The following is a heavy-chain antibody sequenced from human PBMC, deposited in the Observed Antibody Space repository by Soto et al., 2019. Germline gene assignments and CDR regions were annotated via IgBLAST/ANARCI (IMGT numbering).Heavy chain of an antibody. J-gene: IGHJ4*02. D-gene: IGHD4-17*01. CDR3: ARDPMTTVTDFDY. Sequence: GGSLRLSCAASGFTFSSYGMHWVRQAPGKGLEWVAVIWYGGSNKYYADSVKGRFTISRDNSKNTLYLQMNSLRAEDTAVYYCARDPMTTVTDFDYWGQGTLVTVSS. CDR2: IWYGGSNK. CDR1: GFTFSSYG. V-gene: IGHV3-33*01.